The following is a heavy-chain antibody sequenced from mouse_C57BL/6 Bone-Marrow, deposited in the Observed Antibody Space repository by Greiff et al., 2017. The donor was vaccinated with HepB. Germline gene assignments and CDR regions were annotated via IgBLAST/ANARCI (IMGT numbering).Heavy chain of an antibody. CDR3: ARGGTTVVATFHWYFDV. CDR2: IDPSDSYT. CDR1: GYTFTSYW. J-gene: IGHJ1*03. Sequence: QVHVKQPGAELVKPGASVKLSCKASGYTFTSYWMQWVKQRPGQGLEWIGEIDPSDSYTNYNQKFKGKATLTVDTSSSTAYMQLSSLTSEDSAVYYCARGGTTVVATFHWYFDVWGTGTTVTVSS. V-gene: IGHV1-50*01. D-gene: IGHD1-1*01.